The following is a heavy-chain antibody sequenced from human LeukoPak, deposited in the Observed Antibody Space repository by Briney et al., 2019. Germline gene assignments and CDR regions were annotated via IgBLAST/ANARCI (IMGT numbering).Heavy chain of an antibody. CDR3: AKLSGSYYFDY. J-gene: IGHJ4*02. Sequence: GGSLRLSCAASGFTFSSYGMSWVRQAPGKGLEWVSAISGSGGSTYYADSVRGRFTISRDNSKNTLYLQMNSLRAEDTAVYYCAKLSGSYYFDYWGQGTLVTVSS. D-gene: IGHD1-26*01. CDR1: GFTFSSYG. V-gene: IGHV3-23*01. CDR2: ISGSGGST.